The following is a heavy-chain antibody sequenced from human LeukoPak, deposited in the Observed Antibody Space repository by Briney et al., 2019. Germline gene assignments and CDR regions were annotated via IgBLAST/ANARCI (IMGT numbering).Heavy chain of an antibody. CDR3: ARDRRGNDEFDY. CDR1: GCSISSCCY. D-gene: IGHD5-12*01. Sequence: SETLSLTCAVSGCSISSCCYWGWSRRPPGKGLEGIGSSYHSGSTHYNVSLKSRVTMSVDTSKNQFSLKLSSVTAEDTAVYYCARDRRGNDEFDYWGQGILVTVSS. J-gene: IGHJ4*02. CDR2: SYHSGST. V-gene: IGHV4-38-2*02.